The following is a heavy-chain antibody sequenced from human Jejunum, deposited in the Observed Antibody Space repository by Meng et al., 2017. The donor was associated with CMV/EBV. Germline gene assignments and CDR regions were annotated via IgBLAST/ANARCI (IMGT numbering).Heavy chain of an antibody. D-gene: IGHD1-14*01. CDR2: MNPTSGNT. J-gene: IGHJ4*02. Sequence: KASGYTFTNYDINWVRQATGQGLEWMGWMNPTSGNTGSAQKFQGRVILTRDISISTAYMELSNLRSEDSAIYYCAKVGSYNHRDYWGQGPLVTVSS. V-gene: IGHV1-8*01. CDR3: AKVGSYNHRDY. CDR1: GYTFTNYD.